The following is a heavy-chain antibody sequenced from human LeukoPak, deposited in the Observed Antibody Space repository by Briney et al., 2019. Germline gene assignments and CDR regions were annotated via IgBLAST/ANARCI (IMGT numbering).Heavy chain of an antibody. Sequence: SETLSLTCTVSGGSISGSISSYYWNWIRQPPGKGLEWIGYIYYSGSTHYNPSLKSRVTISVDTSKNQFSLKLSSVTAADTAVYYCARTEESGYSYRYFGYYYYMDVWGKGTTVTVSS. J-gene: IGHJ6*03. V-gene: IGHV4-61*01. CDR3: ARTEESGYSYRYFGYYYYMDV. CDR2: IYYSGST. CDR1: GGSISGSISSYY. D-gene: IGHD5-18*01.